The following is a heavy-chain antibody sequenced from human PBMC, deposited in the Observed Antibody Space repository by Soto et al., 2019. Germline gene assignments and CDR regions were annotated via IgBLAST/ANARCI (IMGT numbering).Heavy chain of an antibody. CDR2: ISFDGSKT. V-gene: IGHV3-30*03. Sequence: GESLKISCEASGSTFSNYDMDWVRQAPGKGLEWVAIISFDGSKTYYADSVKGRFTVSRDNSKNTLFLQMNSLRPDDTATYYCVREGYSGSYAAFWGQGSLVTAPQ. J-gene: IGHJ4*02. CDR3: VREGYSGSYAAF. CDR1: GSTFSNYD. D-gene: IGHD1-26*01.